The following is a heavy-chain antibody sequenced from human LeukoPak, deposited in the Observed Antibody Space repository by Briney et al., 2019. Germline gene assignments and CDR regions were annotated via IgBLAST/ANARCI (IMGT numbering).Heavy chain of an antibody. CDR3: ARVKGRDIVLMVYAIEGGPLDY. J-gene: IGHJ4*02. V-gene: IGHV3-30*03. CDR2: ISYDGRNK. Sequence: LGGSLRLSCAASGFTFSSYGMHWVRQAPGMGLEWVAVISYDGRNKYYADSVKGRFTISRDNSKNTLYLQMNSLRAEDTAVYYCARVKGRDIVLMVYAIEGGPLDYWGQGTLVTVSS. CDR1: GFTFSSYG. D-gene: IGHD2-8*01.